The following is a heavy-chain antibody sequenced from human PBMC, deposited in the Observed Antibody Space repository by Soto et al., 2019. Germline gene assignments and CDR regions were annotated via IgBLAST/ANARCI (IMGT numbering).Heavy chain of an antibody. J-gene: IGHJ5*02. CDR1: VASLSSGGYS. CDR2: IYYSGST. V-gene: IGHV4-31*03. Sequence: QLQLKERAQGRGKPSRTFSFTGLFLVASLSSGGYSWAWSRRPPGKGLEWIGYIYYSGSTYYTPSLKSRVTISVDTSKNQFSLKLSSVTAADTAVYYCARGRTYYAPWGQGTLVTVSS. D-gene: IGHD3-3*01. CDR3: ARGRTYYAP.